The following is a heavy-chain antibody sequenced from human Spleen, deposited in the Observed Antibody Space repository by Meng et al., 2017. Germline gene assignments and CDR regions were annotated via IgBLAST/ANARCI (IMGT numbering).Heavy chain of an antibody. V-gene: IGHV4-31*03. Sequence: QGHRQESGPGLVKPSQPLPPTCTGTGGSISSGGYYWSWIRQHPGKGLEWIGDINHSGSTNYNPSLESRATISVDTSQNNLSLKLSSVTAADSAVYYCARGPTTMAHDFDYWGQGTLVTVSS. CDR1: GGSISSGGYY. CDR3: ARGPTTMAHDFDY. J-gene: IGHJ4*02. D-gene: IGHD4-11*01. CDR2: INHSGST.